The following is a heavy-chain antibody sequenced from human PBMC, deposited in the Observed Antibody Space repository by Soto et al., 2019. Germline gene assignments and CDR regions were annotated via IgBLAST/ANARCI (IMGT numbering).Heavy chain of an antibody. CDR2: ISAYNGNT. D-gene: IGHD6-13*01. CDR1: GYTFTSYG. CDR3: ARPVQDSSSWYPLVDYYYYYGMDV. V-gene: IGHV1-18*01. Sequence: QVQLVQSGAEVKKPGASVKVSCKASGYTFTSYGISWVRQAPGQGLEWMGWISAYNGNTNYAQKLQGRVTMTTDTSTSTASRELRSLRSDDTAVYYCARPVQDSSSWYPLVDYYYYYGMDVWGQGTTVTVSS. J-gene: IGHJ6*02.